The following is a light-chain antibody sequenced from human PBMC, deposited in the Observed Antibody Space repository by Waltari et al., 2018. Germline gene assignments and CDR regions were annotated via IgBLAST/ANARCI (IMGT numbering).Light chain of an antibody. Sequence: DIVMTQSPLSLPVTPGQPASISCRSSPSLLYSGGHTYLDWYLRKPGQSPQLLIYLTSKRASGGPERFSGSGSGTEFTLKISRVEAEDVGVYYCMQALDTPTFGQGTKLEIK. CDR2: LTS. J-gene: IGKJ2*01. CDR3: MQALDTPT. CDR1: PSLLYSGGHTY. V-gene: IGKV2-28*01.